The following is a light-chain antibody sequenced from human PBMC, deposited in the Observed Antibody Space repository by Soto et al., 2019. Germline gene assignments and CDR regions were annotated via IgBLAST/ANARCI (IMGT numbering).Light chain of an antibody. CDR2: EVS. CDR1: SSDVGGYNY. J-gene: IGLJ2*01. Sequence: HSALTQPPSASGSPGQSFTISFTVTSSDVGGYNYVSWYQQHPGKAPKLIIYEVSKRPSGVPDRFYGSKSGNTASLTVSGLQAEDEADYYCNSFAGSNNFVVFGGGTKLTVL. V-gene: IGLV2-8*01. CDR3: NSFAGSNNFVV.